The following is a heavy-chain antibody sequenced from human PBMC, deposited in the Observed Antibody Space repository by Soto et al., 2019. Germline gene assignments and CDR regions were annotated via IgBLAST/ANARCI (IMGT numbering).Heavy chain of an antibody. CDR1: GSSLSNYY. CDR3: ARGSLKFDF. J-gene: IGHJ4*02. V-gene: IGHV4-4*07. CDR2: IYPTGST. Sequence: QVQLQESGPGQVKPSETLSLTCTVSGSSLSNYYWSWIRQPAGQGLEWIGRIYPTGSTNYNPPLKSRVTMSVDTSKNQFSLKLSSVTAADTAVFYCARGSLKFDFWGQGTLVTVSS.